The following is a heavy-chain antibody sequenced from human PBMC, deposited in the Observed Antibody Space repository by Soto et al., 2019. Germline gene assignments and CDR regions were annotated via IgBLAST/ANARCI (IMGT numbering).Heavy chain of an antibody. CDR3: ARSSYYDSSGYYPTSGWYFDL. Sequence: QVQLVQSGAEVKKPGASVKVSCKASGYTFTSYGISWVRQAPGQGLEWMGWISAYNGNTNYAQKLQGRVTMTTDTSTXXAXMXXRSLRSDDTAVYYCARSSYYDSSGYYPTSGWYFDLWGRGTLVTVSS. D-gene: IGHD3-22*01. CDR1: GYTFTSYG. V-gene: IGHV1-18*01. CDR2: ISAYNGNT. J-gene: IGHJ2*01.